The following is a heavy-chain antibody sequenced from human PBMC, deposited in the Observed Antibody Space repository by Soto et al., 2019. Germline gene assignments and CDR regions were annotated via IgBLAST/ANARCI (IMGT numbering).Heavy chain of an antibody. CDR2: IYWDDDK. Sequence: QITLKESGPPLVKPTQTLTLTCSLSGFSVSSNGARVGWIRQPPGKALEWLALIYWDDDKHYNPSLKTRLTITKDTSKNQVVLTVNDMDPVDTATYSGVHGTLGSFGHVSFAYWGPGTLVTVSS. CDR1: GFSVSSNGAR. D-gene: IGHD3-3*02. J-gene: IGHJ4*02. V-gene: IGHV2-5*02. CDR3: VHGTLGSFGHVSFAY.